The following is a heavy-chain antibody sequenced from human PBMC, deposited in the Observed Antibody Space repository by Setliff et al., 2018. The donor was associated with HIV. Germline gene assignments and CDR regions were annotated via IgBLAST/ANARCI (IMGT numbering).Heavy chain of an antibody. D-gene: IGHD5-18*01. CDR2: INAGNGNT. J-gene: IGHJ6*03. Sequence: GASVKVSCKASGYTFTSYAMHWARQAPGQRLEWMGWINAGNGNTKYSQKFQGRVTITRDTSASTAYMELSSLRSEDTAVYYCARDGGDTAMVSYYYYYYMDVWGKGTTVTVSS. CDR3: ARDGGDTAMVSYYYYYYMDV. CDR1: GYTFTSYA. V-gene: IGHV1-3*01.